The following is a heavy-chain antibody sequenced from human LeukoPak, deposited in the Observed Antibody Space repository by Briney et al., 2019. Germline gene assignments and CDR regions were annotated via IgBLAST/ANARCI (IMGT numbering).Heavy chain of an antibody. CDR3: AREKNYGGNSLFDP. CDR1: GGSISSSTYS. D-gene: IGHD4-23*01. CDR2: IYYSGST. V-gene: IGHV4-61*01. J-gene: IGHJ5*02. Sequence: SETLSLTCTVSGGSISSSTYSWGWIRQPPGKGLEWIGYIYYSGSTNYNPSLKSRVTISVDTSKNQFSLKLSSVTAADTAVYYCAREKNYGGNSLFDPWGQGTLVTVSS.